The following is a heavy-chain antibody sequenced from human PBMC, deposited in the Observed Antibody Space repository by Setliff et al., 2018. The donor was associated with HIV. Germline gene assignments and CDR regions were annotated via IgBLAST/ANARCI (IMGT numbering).Heavy chain of an antibody. CDR3: AGGDLYGDYAFSY. CDR1: GGSISSYY. D-gene: IGHD4-17*01. V-gene: IGHV4-59*03. Sequence: PSETLSLTCTVSGGSISSYYWSVFRQPPGKGLEWIGYIYYSGSSNYNPSLKSRVTISVDTSNNQFSLKLSSVTAADTAVYSCAGGDLYGDYAFSYWGQGTLVTVSS. J-gene: IGHJ4*02. CDR2: IYYSGSS.